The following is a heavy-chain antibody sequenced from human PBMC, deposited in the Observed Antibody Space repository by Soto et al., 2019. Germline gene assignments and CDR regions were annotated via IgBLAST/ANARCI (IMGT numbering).Heavy chain of an antibody. J-gene: IGHJ6*03. D-gene: IGHD3-3*02. V-gene: IGHV3-11*01. Sequence: GESLKISCAASGFTFSDYYMSWIRQAPGKGLEWVSYISSSGSTIYYADSVKGRFTISRDNAKNSLYLQMNSLRAEDTAVYYCARSPLAYHPYYYYYMDVWGKGTTVTVSS. CDR2: ISSSGSTI. CDR3: ARSPLAYHPYYYYYMDV. CDR1: GFTFSDYY.